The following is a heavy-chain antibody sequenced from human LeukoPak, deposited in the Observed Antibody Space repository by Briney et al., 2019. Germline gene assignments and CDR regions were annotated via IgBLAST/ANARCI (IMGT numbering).Heavy chain of an antibody. CDR3: ARQKVEWPRLEYFDY. CDR1: GGSISSYY. CDR2: IYYSGST. V-gene: IGHV4-59*08. D-gene: IGHD5-12*01. Sequence: SETLSLTCTVSGGSISSYYWSWIRQPPGKGLEWIGYIYYSGSTNYNPSLKSRVTISVDTSKNQFSLKLSSVTAADTAVYYCARQKVEWPRLEYFDYWGQGTLVTVSS. J-gene: IGHJ4*02.